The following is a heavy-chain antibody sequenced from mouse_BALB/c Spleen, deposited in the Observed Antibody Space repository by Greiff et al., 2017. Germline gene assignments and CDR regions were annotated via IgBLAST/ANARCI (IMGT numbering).Heavy chain of an antibody. Sequence: EVQLVESGGGLVQPGGSLKLSCATSGFTFTDYYMSWVRQPPGKALEWLGFISNKANGNTTEYSASVKGRFTISRDNSQSILYLQMNTLRAEDSAIYYCARDTWDYYFDYWGQGTTLTVSS. D-gene: IGHD4-1*01. V-gene: IGHV7-3*02. CDR3: ARDTWDYYFDY. CDR1: GFTFTDYY. J-gene: IGHJ2*01. CDR2: ISNKANGNTT.